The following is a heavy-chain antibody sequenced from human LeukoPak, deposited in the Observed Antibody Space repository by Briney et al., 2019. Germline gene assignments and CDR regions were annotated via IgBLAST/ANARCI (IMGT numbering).Heavy chain of an antibody. CDR3: AREGPTYYYGSGSYYIPSSFDY. V-gene: IGHV4-38-2*02. Sequence: SETLSLTCTVSGYSISSGYYWGWIRQPPGKGLEWIGYIYYSGSTYYNPSLKSRVTISVDTSKNQFSLKLSSVTAADTAVYYCAREGPTYYYGSGSYYIPSSFDYWGQGTLVTVSS. CDR2: IYYSGST. J-gene: IGHJ4*02. D-gene: IGHD3-10*01. CDR1: GYSISSGYY.